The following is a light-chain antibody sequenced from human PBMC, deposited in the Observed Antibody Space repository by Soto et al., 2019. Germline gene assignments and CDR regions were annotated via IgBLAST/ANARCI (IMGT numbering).Light chain of an antibody. CDR1: QSVLSSSNNKNY. Sequence: DIVMTQSPDSLAVSLGERANLNCKSSQSVLSSSNNKNYLTWYQQKPGQPPKLLISWASTRESGVPSRFSGSGFGAEFTLTVSSLQPEDFATYYCQQSYSNPTWTFGQGTKVDIK. CDR3: QQSYSNPTWT. J-gene: IGKJ1*01. CDR2: WAS. V-gene: IGKV4-1*01.